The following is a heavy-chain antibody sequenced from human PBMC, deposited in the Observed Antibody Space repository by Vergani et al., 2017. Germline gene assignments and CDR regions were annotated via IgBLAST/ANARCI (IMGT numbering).Heavy chain of an antibody. J-gene: IGHJ4*02. CDR1: GGSISGHY. CDR2: IYYSGST. CDR3: ASRYSSSTNFDY. Sequence: QVQLQESGPGLVKPSETLSLTCTVSGGSISGHYWSWIRQPPGKGLEWIGYIYYSGSTNYNPSLKSRVTISVDTSKNQFSLKLSSVTAADTAVYYCASRYSSSTNFDYWGQGTLVTVSS. V-gene: IGHV4-59*11. D-gene: IGHD6-6*01.